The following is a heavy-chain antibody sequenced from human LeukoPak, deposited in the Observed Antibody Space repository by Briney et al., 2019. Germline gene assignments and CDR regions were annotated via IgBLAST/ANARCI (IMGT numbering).Heavy chain of an antibody. CDR3: AKAQPKYSSGWYGWFDP. CDR1: GFTFDDYG. CDR2: ISGSGGST. J-gene: IGHJ5*02. D-gene: IGHD6-19*01. V-gene: IGHV3-23*01. Sequence: PGGSLRLSCAASGFTFDDYGMSWVRQAPGKGLEWVSAISGSGGSTYYADSVKGRFTISRDNSKNTLYLQMNSLRAEDTAVYYCAKAQPKYSSGWYGWFDPWGQGTLVTVSS.